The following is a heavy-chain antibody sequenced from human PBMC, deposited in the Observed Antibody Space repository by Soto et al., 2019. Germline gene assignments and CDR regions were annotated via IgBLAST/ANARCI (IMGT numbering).Heavy chain of an antibody. J-gene: IGHJ2*01. V-gene: IGHV1-18*01. D-gene: IGHD6-13*01. CDR1: CYTFTSYG. CDR2: ISAYNGNT. CDR3: ARVWGSSWGKYWYFDL. Sequence: VSVEVSCKASCYTFTSYGISWARQAPGQGLEWMGWISAYNGNTNYAQKLQGRVTMTTDTSTSTAYMELRSLRSDDTAVYYCARVWGSSWGKYWYFDLWGRGTLVTVSS.